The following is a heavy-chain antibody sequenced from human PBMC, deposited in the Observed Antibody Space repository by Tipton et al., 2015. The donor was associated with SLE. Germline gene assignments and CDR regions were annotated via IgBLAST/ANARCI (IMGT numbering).Heavy chain of an antibody. V-gene: IGHV4-39*07. CDR1: GDSISSSSYY. D-gene: IGHD6-19*01. CDR2: IYNSGST. J-gene: IGHJ4*02. Sequence: TLSLTCTVSGDSISSSSYYWAWIRQPPGKGLEWTGTIYNSGSTQYNPSLKSRLTISIDTSKNQFSLKLSSMTAADTAVYYCARHERWPHFDYWGQGTLVTVSS. CDR3: ARHERWPHFDY.